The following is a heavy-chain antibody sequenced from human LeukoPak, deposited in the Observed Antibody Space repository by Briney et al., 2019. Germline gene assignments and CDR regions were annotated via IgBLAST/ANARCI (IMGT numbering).Heavy chain of an antibody. CDR1: GGSTTSYY. V-gene: IGHV4-59*01. Sequence: SETLSLTCADSGGSTTSYYWSWIRQPPGKGLEWIGYIYYSGSTNYNPSLKSRVTISVDTSKNQFSLKLSSVTAADTAVYYCARGFETLDYYYCYMDVWGKGTTVTVSS. CDR3: ARGFETLDYYYCYMDV. D-gene: IGHD3-10*01. J-gene: IGHJ6*03. CDR2: IYYSGST.